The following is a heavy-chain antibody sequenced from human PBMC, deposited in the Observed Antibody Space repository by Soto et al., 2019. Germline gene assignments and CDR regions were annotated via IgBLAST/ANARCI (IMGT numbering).Heavy chain of an antibody. CDR3: TTDLNSGSYLFDY. V-gene: IGHV3-15*07. CDR2: IKSKTDGGTT. Sequence: EVQLVESGGGLVKPGGSLRLSCAASGFTFSNAWMNWVRQAPGKGLEWVGRIKSKTDGGTTDYAAPVKGRFTISRDDSKYTLYLHKNCLKAEDTAVYYCTTDLNSGSYLFDYWGQGTLVTVSS. CDR1: GFTFSNAW. J-gene: IGHJ4*02. D-gene: IGHD6-19*01.